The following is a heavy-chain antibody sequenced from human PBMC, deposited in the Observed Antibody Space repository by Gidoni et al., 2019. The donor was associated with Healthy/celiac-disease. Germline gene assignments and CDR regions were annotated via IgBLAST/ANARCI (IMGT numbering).Heavy chain of an antibody. Sequence: VQLVESGGGLFQPGGSLRPSFAASAFPFSSFWISWVRQAPGKGLEWVAKIKQDGSEKYYVDSVKCRLTSERDNAKKALYLQMNSLRAEDTAVYYCAREGEGYYYGSGSYYRIDYWGQGTLVTVSS. CDR1: AFPFSSFW. J-gene: IGHJ4*02. D-gene: IGHD3-10*01. V-gene: IGHV3-7*01. CDR3: AREGEGYYYGSGSYYRIDY. CDR2: IKQDGSEK.